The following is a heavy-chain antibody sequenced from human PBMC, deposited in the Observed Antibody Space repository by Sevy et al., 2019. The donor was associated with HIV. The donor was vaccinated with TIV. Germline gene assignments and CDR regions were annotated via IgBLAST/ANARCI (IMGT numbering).Heavy chain of an antibody. CDR3: SREMGTGISPALDN. CDR1: GYSFTGHF. J-gene: IGHJ3*02. CDR2: INPNNGGT. Sequence: ASVKVSCKASGYSFTGHFIHWVRQAPGQGLEWMGWINPNNGGTYYAQKFQGRVSRFRETSSSTAYMDLVRLPSDDIATYYCSREMGTGISPALDNWGQGTMVTVSS. D-gene: IGHD1-1*01. V-gene: IGHV1-2*02.